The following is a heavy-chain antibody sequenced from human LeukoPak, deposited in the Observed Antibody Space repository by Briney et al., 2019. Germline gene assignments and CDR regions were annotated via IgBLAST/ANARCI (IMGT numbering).Heavy chain of an antibody. CDR2: INTGTGNP. CDR3: ASFGAHSFDY. D-gene: IGHD3-10*01. V-gene: IGHV7-4-1*02. Sequence: ASVKVSCKTSGYTFTSYAMNWVRQAPGQGLEFMGWINTGTGNPTYAQGFTGRFVFSLDTSVSTAYLQISALKPEDTAVYYCASFGAHSFDYWGQGTLVTVSS. J-gene: IGHJ4*02. CDR1: GYTFTSYA.